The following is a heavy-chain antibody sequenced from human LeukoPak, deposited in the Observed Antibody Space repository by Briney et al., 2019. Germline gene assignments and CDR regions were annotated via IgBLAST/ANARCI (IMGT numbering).Heavy chain of an antibody. D-gene: IGHD3-9*01. CDR3: AKRGQGVRYFDWLLHGVHFDY. CDR2: ISGSGGST. V-gene: IGHV3-23*01. Sequence: GGSLRLSCAASGFTFSSYAMSWVRQAPGKGLEWVSAISGSGGSTYYADSVKGRFTISRDNSKNTLYLQMNSLRAEDTAVYYCAKRGQGVRYFDWLLHGVHFDYWGQGTLVTVSS. J-gene: IGHJ4*02. CDR1: GFTFSSYA.